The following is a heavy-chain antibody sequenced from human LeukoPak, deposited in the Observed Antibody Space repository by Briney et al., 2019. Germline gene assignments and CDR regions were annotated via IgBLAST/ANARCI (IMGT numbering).Heavy chain of an antibody. Sequence: ASVKVSCKASDYTFTNYGVSWVRQAPGQGLEWMGWISAYNGKTYYAQKFQGRVTVTTDTSTSTAYMDLRSLRFDDTAVYYCARVSDQLGTIDYWGQGTLVTVSS. V-gene: IGHV1-18*01. CDR1: DYTFTNYG. J-gene: IGHJ4*02. CDR3: ARVSDQLGTIDY. D-gene: IGHD7-27*01. CDR2: ISAYNGKT.